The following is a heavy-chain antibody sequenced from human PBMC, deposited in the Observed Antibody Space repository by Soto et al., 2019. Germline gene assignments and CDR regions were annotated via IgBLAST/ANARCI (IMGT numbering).Heavy chain of an antibody. Sequence: QVQLQESGPGLVKPSETLSLTCAVSGDSISSYYCMWIRQPPGKGLESIGYLYYGRRANYNPSLKSRVTLAVDTSTNQCSLTLSSMTAADTAVYYCALRSMAVVPEYWGQGTLVTVSS. CDR3: ALRSMAVVPEY. CDR2: LYYGRRA. V-gene: IGHV4-59*01. J-gene: IGHJ4*02. CDR1: GDSISSYY. D-gene: IGHD3-22*01.